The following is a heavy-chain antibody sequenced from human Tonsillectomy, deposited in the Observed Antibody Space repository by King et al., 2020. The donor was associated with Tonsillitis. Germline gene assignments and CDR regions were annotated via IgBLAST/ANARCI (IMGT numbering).Heavy chain of an antibody. CDR1: GFSLTTSGEG. J-gene: IGHJ4*02. Sequence: TLKESGPTLVKPTQTLTLTCTFSGFSLTTSGEGVGWIRQPPGKSLEWLALIYWTDDKRYSPSLKSRLTITKDTSNRQVVLTMTNMDPVDTATYYCAHRQTSSGSYYDPGYFDYWGQGTLVTVSS. D-gene: IGHD1-26*01. CDR2: IYWTDDK. V-gene: IGHV2-5*01. CDR3: AHRQTSSGSYYDPGYFDY.